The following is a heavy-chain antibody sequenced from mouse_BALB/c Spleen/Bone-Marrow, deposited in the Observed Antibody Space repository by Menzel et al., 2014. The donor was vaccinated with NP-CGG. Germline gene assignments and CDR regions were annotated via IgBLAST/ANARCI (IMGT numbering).Heavy chain of an antibody. Sequence: QVQLQQSGAELMKPGASVKISCMATGYTFSNYWIEWIKQRPGHGLEWIGEILPGSGSSNYNEKLKGKATFTADTSSNTAYMQLSSLTSEDSAVYYCARTADGYYYAMDYWGQGTSVTVSS. CDR3: ARTADGYYYAMDY. CDR1: GYTFSNYW. J-gene: IGHJ4*01. CDR2: ILPGSGSS. V-gene: IGHV1-9*01. D-gene: IGHD2-3*01.